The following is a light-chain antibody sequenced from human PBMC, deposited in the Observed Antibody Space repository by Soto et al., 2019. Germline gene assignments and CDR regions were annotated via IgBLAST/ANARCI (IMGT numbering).Light chain of an antibody. J-gene: IGLJ2*01. CDR3: GSYTGSISVV. CDR2: DVS. V-gene: IGLV2-14*03. CDR1: SSDVGGYNY. Sequence: QSALTQPPSVSGSPGQSVTISCTGTSSDVGGYNYVSWYQQHPGKAPKLMIYDVSNRPSGVSNRFSGSKSGNTASLTISGLQAEDEADYYCGSYTGSISVVFGGGTKLTVL.